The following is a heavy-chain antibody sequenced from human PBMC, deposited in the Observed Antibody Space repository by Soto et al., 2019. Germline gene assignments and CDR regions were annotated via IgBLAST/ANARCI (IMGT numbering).Heavy chain of an antibody. J-gene: IGHJ6*02. CDR1: GFTFSHYE. CDR2: ISGSGRSK. Sequence: EVQLVESGGGLVQPGGSLRLSCAASGFTFSHYELNWVRQARGKGLEWVSYISGSGRSKSYADSVRGRFTISRDNAKNSLYLQMSCLTVEDTGVHFCARDPQREANYGEYDYCLDVWGQGTTVTVSS. V-gene: IGHV3-48*03. CDR3: ARDPQREANYGEYDYCLDV. D-gene: IGHD4-17*01.